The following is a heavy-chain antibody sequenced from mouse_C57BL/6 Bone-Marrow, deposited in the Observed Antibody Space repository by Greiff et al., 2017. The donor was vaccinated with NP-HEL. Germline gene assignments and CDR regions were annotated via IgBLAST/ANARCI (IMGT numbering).Heavy chain of an antibody. D-gene: IGHD1-1*01. CDR1: FSTFTSYC. V-gene: IGHV1-55*01. Sequence: QGQRQQLVGGRVHPFSSFPLSFPSSFSTFTSYCITWLNQRPGQGLEWIGDIYPGSGSTNYNEKFKSKATLTVDTSSSTAYMQLSSLTSEDSAVYYCAGIPSYYYGSSYGYFDYWGQGTTLTVSS. CDR2: IYPGSGST. CDR3: AGIPSYYYGSSYGYFDY. J-gene: IGHJ2*01.